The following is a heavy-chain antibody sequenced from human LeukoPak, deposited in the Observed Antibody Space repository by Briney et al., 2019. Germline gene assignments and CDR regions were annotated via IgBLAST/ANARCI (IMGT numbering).Heavy chain of an antibody. Sequence: SETLSLTCTVSGGSISSSSYSWGWIRQPPGKGLGWIGSIYYTGSTYYNPSLKSRVTISVDTTKNQFSLKLSSVTAADTAVYYCSTVSVVHRSGSHSLEYWGPGSLVTVSS. D-gene: IGHD6-19*01. CDR2: IYYTGST. J-gene: IGHJ4*02. CDR1: GGSISSSSYS. V-gene: IGHV4-39*07. CDR3: STVSVVHRSGSHSLEY.